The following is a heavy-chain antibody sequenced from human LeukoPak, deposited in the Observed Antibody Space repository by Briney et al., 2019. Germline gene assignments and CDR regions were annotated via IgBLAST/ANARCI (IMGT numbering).Heavy chain of an antibody. J-gene: IGHJ4*02. V-gene: IGHV4-59*11. Sequence: SETLSLTCSVSGGSISGHYWSWVRQPPGKGLEWIGYIYYSGSTNYNPSLKSRVAISVDTSKNQFSLKLSSVTAADTAVYYCARGSKAAPGTFDYWGQGTLVTVSS. D-gene: IGHD6-13*01. CDR1: GGSISGHY. CDR3: ARGSKAAPGTFDY. CDR2: IYYSGST.